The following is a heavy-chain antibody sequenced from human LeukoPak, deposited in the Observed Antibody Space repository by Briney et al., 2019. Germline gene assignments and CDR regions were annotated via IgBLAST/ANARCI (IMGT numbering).Heavy chain of an antibody. CDR3: ARPTGYYYDSSGYLED. CDR2: IYYSGST. D-gene: IGHD3-22*01. CDR1: GGSISSSSYY. J-gene: IGHJ4*02. Sequence: SESLSLTCTVSGGSISSSSYYWGWIRQPPGKGLEWIGSIYYSGSTYYNPSLKSRVTISEDTSKNQFSLKLSSVTAADTAVYYCARPTGYYYDSSGYLEDWGQGTLVTVSS. V-gene: IGHV4-39*01.